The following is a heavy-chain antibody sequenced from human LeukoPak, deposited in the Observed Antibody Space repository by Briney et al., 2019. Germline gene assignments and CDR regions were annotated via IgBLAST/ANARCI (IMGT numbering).Heavy chain of an antibody. Sequence: GGSLRLSCAASGFDFKSYAMAWVRQAPGKGLEWVSSIGGTGQPTAHADSVKGRFSVSRDNSKNTLYLQMNSLRAEDTARYYCLHPAYGYWGGQGTLVTVSS. CDR3: LHPAYGYW. CDR2: IGGTGQPT. J-gene: IGHJ4*02. V-gene: IGHV3-23*01. D-gene: IGHD6-25*01. CDR1: GFDFKSYA.